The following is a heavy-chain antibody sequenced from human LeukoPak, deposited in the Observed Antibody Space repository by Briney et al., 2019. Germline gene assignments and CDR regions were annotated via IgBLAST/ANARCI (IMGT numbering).Heavy chain of an antibody. CDR2: MSGSGGST. V-gene: IGHV3-23*01. D-gene: IGHD6-19*01. CDR3: AKDASGWYSGGPNWFDP. CDR1: GFTFSSYA. J-gene: IGHJ5*02. Sequence: GGSLRLSCAASGFTFSSYAMMWVGQAPGKGLDWVSGMSGSGGSTYYADSVKGRFTISRDNSKNTLYLQMKSLRAEDTAVYYCAKDASGWYSGGPNWFDPWGQGTLVTVSS.